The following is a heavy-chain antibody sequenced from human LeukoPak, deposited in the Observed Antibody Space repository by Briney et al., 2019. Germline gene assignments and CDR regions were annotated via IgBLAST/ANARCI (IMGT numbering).Heavy chain of an antibody. D-gene: IGHD1-26*01. CDR2: IYYSGST. Sequence: TSGTLSLTCTVSGGSISSYYWSWIRQPPGKGLEWIGDIYYSGSTNYNPSLKSRVTISVDTSKNQFSLKLSSVTAADTAVYYCARGGGSYDLDYWGQGTLVTVSS. J-gene: IGHJ4*02. CDR1: GGSISSYY. V-gene: IGHV4-59*01. CDR3: ARGGGSYDLDY.